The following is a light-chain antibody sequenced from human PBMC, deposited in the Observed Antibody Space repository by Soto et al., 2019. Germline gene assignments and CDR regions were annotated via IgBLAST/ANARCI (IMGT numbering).Light chain of an antibody. J-gene: IGKJ1*01. CDR3: QQYGGSPRP. Sequence: GLSLSAGAVSLSKGERATLSCRASHTVSSSLAWYQQKPGQAPRLLISGASSRAADIPDRFSGSGSGTDFTLTINRLEPEDFAVYYCQQYGGSPRPFGQGTKVDI. V-gene: IGKV3-20*01. CDR2: GAS. CDR1: HTVSSS.